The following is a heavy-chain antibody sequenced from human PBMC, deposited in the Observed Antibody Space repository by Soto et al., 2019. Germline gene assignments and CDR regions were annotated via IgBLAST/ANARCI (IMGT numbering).Heavy chain of an antibody. V-gene: IGHV1-69*13. J-gene: IGHJ4*02. Sequence: SVKVSCKASGGTFSSYAISWVRQAPGQGLEWMGGIIPIFGTANYAQKFQGRVTITADESTSTAYMELSSLRSEDTAVYYCARATTVVTPFLFSLDYWGQGTLVTVSS. CDR1: GGTFSSYA. D-gene: IGHD4-17*01. CDR2: IIPIFGTA. CDR3: ARATTVVTPFLFSLDY.